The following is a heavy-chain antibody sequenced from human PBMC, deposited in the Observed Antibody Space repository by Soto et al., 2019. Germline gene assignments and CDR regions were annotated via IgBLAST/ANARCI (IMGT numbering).Heavy chain of an antibody. CDR2: FDPEDGET. V-gene: IGHV1-24*01. CDR3: ATDSWFGPRAFDI. J-gene: IGHJ3*02. D-gene: IGHD3-10*01. Sequence: ASVKVSCKVSGYTLTELSMHRVRQAPGKGLEWMGGFDPEDGETIYAQKFQGRVTMTEDTSTDTAYMELSSLRSEDTAVYYCATDSWFGPRAFDIWGQGTMATVS. CDR1: GYTLTELS.